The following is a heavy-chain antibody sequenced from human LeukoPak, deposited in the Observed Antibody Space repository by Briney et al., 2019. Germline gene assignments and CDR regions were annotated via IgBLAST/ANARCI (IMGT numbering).Heavy chain of an antibody. V-gene: IGHV1-2*02. CDR2: INPNSGGT. Sequence: ASVKVSCKASGYTFTGYYIHWVRQAPGQGLEWMGWINPNSGGTNYAQKFQGRVTMTRDTSISTAYMELSRLRSDDTAVYYCATNSGYVGLPNDYWGQGTLVTVSS. CDR3: ATNSGYVGLPNDY. CDR1: GYTFTGYY. J-gene: IGHJ4*02. D-gene: IGHD5-12*01.